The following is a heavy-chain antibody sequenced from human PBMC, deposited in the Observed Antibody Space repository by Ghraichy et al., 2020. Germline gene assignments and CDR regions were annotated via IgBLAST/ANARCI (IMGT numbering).Heavy chain of an antibody. J-gene: IGHJ6*02. V-gene: IGHV3-53*01. CDR2: IYSGGST. CDR1: GFTVSNNY. CDR3: ARFMVNRQLVQTYHCGLDV. D-gene: IGHD6-6*01. Sequence: GGSLRLSCAASGFTVSNNYMSWVRQAPGKGLEWVSVIYSGGSTYYADSVKGRFTISRDNSKNTLYLQMNSLRAEDTAVYYCARFMVNRQLVQTYHCGLDVWGQGTTVTVSS.